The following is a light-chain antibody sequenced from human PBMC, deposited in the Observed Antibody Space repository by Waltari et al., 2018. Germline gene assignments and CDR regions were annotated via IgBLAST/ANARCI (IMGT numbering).Light chain of an antibody. J-gene: IGLJ3*02. V-gene: IGLV3-21*02. Sequence: SYVLSQSPSVSVAPGQTARITCGGNNIRRNGLPWYQQKPGQAPVLVIYDDDDRPSGIPERFSGSNSGNLATLTITRVEAGDEADYYCQVWDSGSDQGVFGGGAKLTVL. CDR3: QVWDSGSDQGV. CDR1: NIRRNG. CDR2: DDD.